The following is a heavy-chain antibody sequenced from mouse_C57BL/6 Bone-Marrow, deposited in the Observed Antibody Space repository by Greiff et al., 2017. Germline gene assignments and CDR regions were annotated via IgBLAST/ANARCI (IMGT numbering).Heavy chain of an antibody. CDR3: ANYGFYWYFDV. J-gene: IGHJ1*03. D-gene: IGHD2-2*01. CDR1: GYTFTSYW. CDR2: IDPSDSET. Sequence: QVQLQQPGAELVRPGSSVKLSCKASGYTFTSYWMHWVKQRPIQGLEWIGNIDPSDSETHYNQKFKDKATLTVDKSSSTAYMQLSSLTSEYSAVYYCANYGFYWYFDVWGTGTTVTVSS. V-gene: IGHV1-52*01.